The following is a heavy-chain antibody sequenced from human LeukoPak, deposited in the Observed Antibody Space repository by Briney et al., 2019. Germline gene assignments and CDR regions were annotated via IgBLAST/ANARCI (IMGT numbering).Heavy chain of an antibody. D-gene: IGHD3-10*01. J-gene: IGHJ4*02. V-gene: IGHV3-23*01. Sequence: GGSLRLSCAASGFTFSSYGMHWVRQAPGKGLEWVSAISGSGGSTYYADSVKGRFTISRDNSKNTLYLQMNSLRAEDTAVYGSGSYSPGFDYWGQGTLVTVSS. CDR1: GFTFSSYG. CDR3: GSYSPGFDY. CDR2: ISGSGGST.